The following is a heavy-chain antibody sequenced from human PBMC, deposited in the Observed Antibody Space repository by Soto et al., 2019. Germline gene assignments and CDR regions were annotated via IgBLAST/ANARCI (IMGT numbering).Heavy chain of an antibody. CDR3: EIDKRGRDWHGEAS. Sequence: ASVKVSCKASGYTFTGYYMHWVRQAPGQGLEWMGWINPNSGGTNYAQKLQGRVTMTTDTSTSTAYMELRSLRSDDTAVYYCEIDKRGRDWHGEASRARGTLDPGSS. V-gene: IGHV1-2*02. CDR1: GYTFTGYY. CDR2: INPNSGGT. D-gene: IGHD3-10*01. J-gene: IGHJ4*02.